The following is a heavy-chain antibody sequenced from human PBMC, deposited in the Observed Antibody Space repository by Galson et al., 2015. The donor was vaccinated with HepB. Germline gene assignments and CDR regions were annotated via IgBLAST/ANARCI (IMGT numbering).Heavy chain of an antibody. CDR2: TYYRSKWYN. CDR1: GDSVSSNSAA. CDR3: ARLPHTHLTHCSSTSCYYYYYGMDV. J-gene: IGHJ6*02. D-gene: IGHD2-2*01. V-gene: IGHV6-1*01. Sequence: CAISGDSVSSNSAAWNWIRQSPSRGLEWLGRTYYRSKWYNDYAVSVKSRITINPDTSKNQFSLQLNSVTPEDTAVYYCARLPHTHLTHCSSTSCYYYYYGMDVWGQGTTVTVSS.